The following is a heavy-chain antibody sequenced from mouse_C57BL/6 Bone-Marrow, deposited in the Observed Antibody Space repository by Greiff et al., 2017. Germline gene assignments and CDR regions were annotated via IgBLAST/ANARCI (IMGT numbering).Heavy chain of an antibody. J-gene: IGHJ4*01. V-gene: IGHV7-1*01. CDR1: GFTFSDFY. D-gene: IGHD1-1*01. CDR2: SRNKANDYTT. CDR3: AAASSPYAMDY. Sequence: EVMLVESGGGLVQSGRSLRLSCATSGFTFSDFYMEWVRQAPGKGLEWIAASRNKANDYTTEYSASVKGRFIVSRDTSQSILYLQMNALRAEDTAIYYCAAASSPYAMDYWGQGTSVTVSS.